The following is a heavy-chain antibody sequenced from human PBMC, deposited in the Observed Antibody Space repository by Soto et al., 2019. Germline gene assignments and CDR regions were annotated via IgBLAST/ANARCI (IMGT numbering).Heavy chain of an antibody. Sequence: ASVKVSCKASGYTFTSYGISWVRQAPGQGLEWMGWISAYNGNTNYAQKLQGRVTMTTDTSTSTAYMELRSLRSDDTAVYYCARAFVGYGDYHGFDPWGQGTLVSVSS. V-gene: IGHV1-18*01. CDR3: ARAFVGYGDYHGFDP. D-gene: IGHD4-17*01. CDR2: ISAYNGNT. CDR1: GYTFTSYG. J-gene: IGHJ5*02.